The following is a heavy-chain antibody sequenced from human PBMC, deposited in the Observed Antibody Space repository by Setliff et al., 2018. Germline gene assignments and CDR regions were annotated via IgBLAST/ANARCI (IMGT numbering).Heavy chain of an antibody. CDR3: ARGGGGHIVVATFDFDI. Sequence: PGGSLRLSCAASGFTFSDHSMNWVRQAPGKGLEWVSSISTTGRYTFFADSVEGRFTVSRDNAKNSLYLETNSLRDDDTALYYCARGGGGHIVVATFDFDIWGQGTKVTVSS. J-gene: IGHJ3*02. CDR1: GFTFSDHS. D-gene: IGHD2-21*01. V-gene: IGHV3-21*01. CDR2: ISTTGRYT.